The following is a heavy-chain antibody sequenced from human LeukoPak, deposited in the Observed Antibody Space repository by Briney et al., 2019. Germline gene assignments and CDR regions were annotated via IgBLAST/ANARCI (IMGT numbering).Heavy chain of an antibody. CDR3: ARGLGSFAYSDAFDI. D-gene: IGHD3-16*01. V-gene: IGHV3-72*01. CDR2: TRNKANSYTT. CDR1: GFTFSDHY. J-gene: IGHJ3*02. Sequence: GGSLRLSCAASGFTFSDHYMDWVRQAPGKGLEWVGRTRNKANSYTTEYAASVKGRFTISRDDSKNSLYLQMNSLKTEDTAVYYCARGLGSFAYSDAFDIWGQGTLVTVSS.